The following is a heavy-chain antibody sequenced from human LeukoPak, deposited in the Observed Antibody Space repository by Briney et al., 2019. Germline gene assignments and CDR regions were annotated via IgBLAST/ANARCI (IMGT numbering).Heavy chain of an antibody. J-gene: IGHJ3*02. Sequence: PGGSLRLSCAASGFTFSSYAMTWVRQAPGKGLEWVSVIYSGGSTYYADSVKGRFTISRDNSKNTLYLQMNSLRAEDTAVYYCARGERSSTHAFDIWGQGTMVTVSS. CDR2: IYSGGST. D-gene: IGHD2-2*01. CDR3: ARGERSSTHAFDI. V-gene: IGHV3-53*01. CDR1: GFTFSSYA.